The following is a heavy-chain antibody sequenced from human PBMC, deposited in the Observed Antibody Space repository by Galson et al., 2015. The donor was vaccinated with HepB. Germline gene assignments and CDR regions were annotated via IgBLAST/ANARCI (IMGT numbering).Heavy chain of an antibody. J-gene: IGHJ6*02. V-gene: IGHV2-5*02. CDR1: GFSLSSRGVA. CDR3: AHRECSRSGCHPYYYYVMDV. CDR2: IYWDDDK. D-gene: IGHD3-22*01. Sequence: PALVKPTQTLTLPCTFSGFSLSSRGVAVAWIRQPPGKALEWLALIYWDDDKLYNPSLKSGLTITKDTSKNQVVLTMTNMDPVDTATYYCAHRECSRSGCHPYYYYVMDVWGQGTTVTVSS.